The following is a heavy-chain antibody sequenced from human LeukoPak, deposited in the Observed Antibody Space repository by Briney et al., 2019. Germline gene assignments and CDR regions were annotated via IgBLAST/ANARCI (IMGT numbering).Heavy chain of an antibody. J-gene: IGHJ4*02. CDR2: IDSGSDDI. CDR1: GFSFSLYA. V-gene: IGHV3-21*05. CDR3: ARDTYRPQLIDS. D-gene: IGHD5-18*01. Sequence: GRSLRLSCAAPGFSFSLYAMNWVRQAPGKGLEWISYIDSGSDDILHADSVRGRFAISRDNAKNTLYLEMNSLRAEDTAVYYCARDTYRPQLIDSWGQGTLVTVSS.